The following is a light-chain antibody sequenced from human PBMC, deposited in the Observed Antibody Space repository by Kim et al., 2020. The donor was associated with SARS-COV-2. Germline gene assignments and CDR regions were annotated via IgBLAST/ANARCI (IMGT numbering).Light chain of an antibody. V-gene: IGLV2-14*03. CDR1: SSDVGGYNY. J-gene: IGLJ3*02. CDR2: DVG. Sequence: QSALTQPASVSGSPGQSITISCTGTSSDVGGYNYVSWYQQHPDKAPKLIIYDVGGRPSGISNRFSGSKSGNTASLTISGLQADDEADYFCSSYTITNTWVFGGGTQLTVL. CDR3: SSYTITNTWV.